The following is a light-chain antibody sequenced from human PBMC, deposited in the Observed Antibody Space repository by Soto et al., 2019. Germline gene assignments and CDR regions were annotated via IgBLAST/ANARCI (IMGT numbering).Light chain of an antibody. Sequence: DIQMTQSPSSLSASVVDRVTITCQASQDISNYLNWYQQKPGKAPKLLIYDASNLETGVPSRFSGSGSVTDFTFTISSLQPEDIATYYCQQYDNLPITFGQGTRLEIK. V-gene: IGKV1-33*01. J-gene: IGKJ5*01. CDR3: QQYDNLPIT. CDR2: DAS. CDR1: QDISNY.